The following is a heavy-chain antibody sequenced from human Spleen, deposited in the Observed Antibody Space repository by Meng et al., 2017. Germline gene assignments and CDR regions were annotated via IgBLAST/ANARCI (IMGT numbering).Heavy chain of an antibody. CDR2: INHRGST. CDR3: SSARAMEATFYYYYCMDV. CDR1: GGSFSRYY. Sequence: SETLSLTCAVYGGSFSRYYWSCIRQPPGKGLEWIGEINHRGSTNYNSSLKSRVTISVDTSKNQFSLNLSSVTAADTAVYYCSSARAMEATFYYYYCMDVWGQGTTVTVAS. V-gene: IGHV4-34*01. D-gene: IGHD1-26*01. J-gene: IGHJ6*02.